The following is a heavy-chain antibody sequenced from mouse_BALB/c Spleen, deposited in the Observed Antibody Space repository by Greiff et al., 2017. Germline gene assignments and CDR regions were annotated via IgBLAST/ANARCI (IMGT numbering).Heavy chain of an antibody. V-gene: IGHV1-54*03. CDR1: GYAFTNYL. D-gene: IGHD2-3*01. CDR2: INPGSGGT. Sequence: QVQLQQSGAELVRPGTSVKESCKASGYAFTNYLIEWVKQRPGQGLEWIGVINPGSGGTNYNEKFKGKATLTADKSSSTAYMQLSSLTSDDSAVYFCARGDGYGDYAMDYWGQGTSVTVSS. CDR3: ARGDGYGDYAMDY. J-gene: IGHJ4*01.